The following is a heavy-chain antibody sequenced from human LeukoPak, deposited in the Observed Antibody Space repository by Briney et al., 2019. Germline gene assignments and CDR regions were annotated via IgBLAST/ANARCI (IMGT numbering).Heavy chain of an antibody. V-gene: IGHV3-33*01. CDR3: ARADY. CDR2: IWNDGRNK. J-gene: IGHJ4*02. CDR1: GFTLSRYG. Sequence: GRSLRLSCAASGFTLSRYGMHWVRQAPGKGLEWVAVIWNDGRNKYYADSVKGRFTISRDNSKNTVYLQMNSLRAEDTAVYHCARADYWGQGTLVTVSS.